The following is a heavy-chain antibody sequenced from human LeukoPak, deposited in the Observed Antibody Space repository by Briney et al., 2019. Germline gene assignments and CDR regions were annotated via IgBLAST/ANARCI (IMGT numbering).Heavy chain of an antibody. CDR3: AKEQGNSGYGPGDS. V-gene: IGHV3-23*01. J-gene: IGHJ4*02. CDR2: ISGSGGST. CDR1: GFTFSSYA. D-gene: IGHD1-26*01. Sequence: GGSLRLSCAASGFTFSSYAMSWVRQGPGKGLEWVSGISGSGGSTYYADSVKGRFTVSRDNSKNTLYLQMNSLRAEDTAVYYCAKEQGNSGYGPGDSWGQGTLVTVSS.